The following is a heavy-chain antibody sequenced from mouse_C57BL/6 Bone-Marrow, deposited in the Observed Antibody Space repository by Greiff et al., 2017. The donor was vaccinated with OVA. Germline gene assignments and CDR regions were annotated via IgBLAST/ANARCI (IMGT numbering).Heavy chain of an antibody. V-gene: IGHV1-22*01. J-gene: IGHJ2*01. D-gene: IGHD1-1*01. CDR3: ATITTVVATGFDY. CDR2: INPNNGGT. Sequence: VKQSHGKSLEWIGYINPNNGGTSYNQKFKGKATLTVNKSSSTAYMELRSLTSEDSAVYYCATITTVVATGFDYWGQGTTLTVSS.